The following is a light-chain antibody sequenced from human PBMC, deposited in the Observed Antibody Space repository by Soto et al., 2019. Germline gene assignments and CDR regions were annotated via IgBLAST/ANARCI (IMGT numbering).Light chain of an antibody. Sequence: EMVLTQSPATQSWSPGEKATLSCRASKSLSSYLAWYHQKPGQTPRLLIYDASNMATGIPARFSGSGSGTAFSLTSSSLETEDFAVYYCQQSSNLPPDTLGQGTKLEIK. CDR2: DAS. CDR3: QQSSNLPPDT. CDR1: KSLSSY. V-gene: IGKV3-11*01. J-gene: IGKJ2*01.